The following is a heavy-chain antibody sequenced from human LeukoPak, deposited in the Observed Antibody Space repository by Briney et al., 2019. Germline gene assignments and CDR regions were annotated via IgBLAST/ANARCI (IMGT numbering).Heavy chain of an antibody. Sequence: SVKVSCKASGATFSSYAISWVRHAPGQGLEWKGGIIPIFGRANYAQKFQGRVTITADESTSTAYMELSSLRSEDTAVYYCAGGALPRAVAGTNWFDPWGQGTLVTVSS. CDR2: IIPIFGRA. D-gene: IGHD6-19*01. CDR3: AGGALPRAVAGTNWFDP. J-gene: IGHJ5*02. CDR1: GATFSSYA. V-gene: IGHV1-69*13.